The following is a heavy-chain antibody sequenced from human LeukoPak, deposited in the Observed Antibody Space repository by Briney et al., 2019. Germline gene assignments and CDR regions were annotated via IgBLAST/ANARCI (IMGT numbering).Heavy chain of an antibody. CDR1: GFTFSSYS. CDR2: ISRSSSYI. J-gene: IGHJ5*02. CDR3: ASGPPRFDP. V-gene: IGHV3-21*01. Sequence: GGSLRLSCAASGFTFSSYSMNWVRQAPGKGLEWVSSISRSSSYIYYADSVKGRFTISRDNAKNSLYLQMNSLRAEDTAVYYCASGPPRFDPWGQGTLVTVSS.